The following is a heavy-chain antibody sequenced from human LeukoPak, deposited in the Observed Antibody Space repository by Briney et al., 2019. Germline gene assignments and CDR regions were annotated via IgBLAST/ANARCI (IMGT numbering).Heavy chain of an antibody. V-gene: IGHV3-9*02. Sequence: GGSLRLSCAASGFSSSTYTVHWVRQAPGKGLEWVSGISWNSGSIGYADSVKGRFTISRDNAKNSLYLQMNSLRAEDTALYYCAKDLSPMVRGGGVDYWGQGTLVTVSS. J-gene: IGHJ4*02. D-gene: IGHD3-10*01. CDR2: ISWNSGSI. CDR1: GFSSSTYT. CDR3: AKDLSPMVRGGGVDY.